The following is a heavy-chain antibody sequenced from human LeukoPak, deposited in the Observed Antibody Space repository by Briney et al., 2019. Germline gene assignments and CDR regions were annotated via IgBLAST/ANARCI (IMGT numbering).Heavy chain of an antibody. J-gene: IGHJ4*02. V-gene: IGHV1-69*04. Sequence: SVKVSCKASGGTFSSYAISWVRQAPGQGLEWMGRVIPILGIANYAQKFQGRVTITADKSTSTAYMELSSLRSEDTAVYYCARGTSWVDYWGQGTLVTVSS. CDR2: VIPILGIA. D-gene: IGHD2-2*01. CDR1: GGTFSSYA. CDR3: ARGTSWVDY.